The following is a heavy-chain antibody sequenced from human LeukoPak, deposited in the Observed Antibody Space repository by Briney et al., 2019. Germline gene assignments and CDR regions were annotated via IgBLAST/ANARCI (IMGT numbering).Heavy chain of an antibody. CDR3: ARQAWNGTYYY. D-gene: IGHD1-26*01. Sequence: SETLSLTCTVSGGSICTYYWSWIRQSPGKGLEWIGHIYYSGSTSYNPSLKSRVTISVGTSKNQFSLNLSSVTAADTAVYYCARQAWNGTYYYWGQGTLVTVSS. CDR2: IYYSGST. J-gene: IGHJ4*02. CDR1: GGSICTYY. V-gene: IGHV4-59*08.